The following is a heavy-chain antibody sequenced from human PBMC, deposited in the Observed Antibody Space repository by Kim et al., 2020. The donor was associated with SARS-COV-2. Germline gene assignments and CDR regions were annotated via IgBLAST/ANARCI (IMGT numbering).Heavy chain of an antibody. V-gene: IGHV3-23*01. CDR2: ITASSGRT. J-gene: IGHJ6*03. D-gene: IGHD3-22*01. CDR1: GFTFSNYA. Sequence: GGSLRLSCAASGFTFSNYAMSWVRQAPGKGLEWVSIITASSGRTYYADSVKGRFVISRDNSKTTLYLQMNSLRAEDTAVYYCVKDLLDYDSSGYYPDYY. CDR3: VKDLLDYDSSGYYPDYY.